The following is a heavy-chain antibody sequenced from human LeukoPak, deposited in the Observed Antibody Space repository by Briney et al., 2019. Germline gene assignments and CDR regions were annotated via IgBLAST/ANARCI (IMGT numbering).Heavy chain of an antibody. CDR1: GGSISSSSYY. CDR2: MYYSGST. V-gene: IGHV4-39*07. Sequence: SETLSLTCTVSGGSISSSSYYWGWIRQPPGEGLEWIGSMYYSGSTYYSPSLQSRATISVDTSKNQFSLKLISVTAADTAVYYCASSGSYGGPVYYFDYWGQGTLVTVSS. CDR3: ASSGSYGGPVYYFDY. D-gene: IGHD1-26*01. J-gene: IGHJ4*02.